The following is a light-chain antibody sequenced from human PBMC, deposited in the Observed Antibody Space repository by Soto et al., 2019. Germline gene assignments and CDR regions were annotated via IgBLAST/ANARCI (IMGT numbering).Light chain of an antibody. Sequence: QSVLTQSPSASGTPGQRVTISCSGSRSNIGRNFAYWYPHVPGTAPRLLIQRNNERPSGVPDRFSGSKSGTSVSLAISGLRSGDGATYYCAAWDGTLDAQVFGGGTKLTVL. J-gene: IGLJ3*02. CDR2: RNN. CDR1: RSNIGRNF. CDR3: AAWDGTLDAQV. V-gene: IGLV1-47*01.